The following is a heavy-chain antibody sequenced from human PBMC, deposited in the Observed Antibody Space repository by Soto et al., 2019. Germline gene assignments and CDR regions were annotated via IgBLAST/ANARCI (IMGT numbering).Heavy chain of an antibody. CDR2: IYYSRNT. D-gene: IGHD3-9*01. CDR1: GASISRANYY. V-gene: IGHV4-39*01. J-gene: IGHJ6*02. Sequence: SETLSLTCTVSGASISRANYYWGWIRQPPGKGLEWIGNIYYSRNTYYNPSLKSRVTISVDTSKNQFSLRLSSATAADTAVYYCAGLNTFQRDWENYHYYDLDVWGHGTTVTVSS. CDR3: AGLNTFQRDWENYHYYDLDV.